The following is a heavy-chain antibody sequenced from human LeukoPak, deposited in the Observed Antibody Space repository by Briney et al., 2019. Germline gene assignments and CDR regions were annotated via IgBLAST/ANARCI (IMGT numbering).Heavy chain of an antibody. CDR3: ARVYYYDSSGYASPKDYFDY. V-gene: IGHV4-31*03. J-gene: IGHJ4*02. D-gene: IGHD3-22*01. CDR1: GGSISSGGYY. CDR2: IYYSGST. Sequence: SQTLSLTCTVSGGSISSGGYYWSWIRQHPGKGLEWIGYIYYSGSTYYNPSLKSRVTISVDTSKNQFSLKLSSVTAADTAVYYCARVYYYDSSGYASPKDYFDYRGQGTLVTVSS.